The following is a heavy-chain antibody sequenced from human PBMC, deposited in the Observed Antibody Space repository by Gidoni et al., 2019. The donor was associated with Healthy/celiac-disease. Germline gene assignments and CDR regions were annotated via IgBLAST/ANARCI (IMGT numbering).Heavy chain of an antibody. CDR2: ISSSSSTI. J-gene: IGHJ4*02. V-gene: IGHV3-48*02. Sequence: EVQLVESGGGLVQPGGSLRRACAASGVNFSSYTMNWVRQAPGEGLEWVSYISSSSSTIYYADSVKGRFTISRDNAKNSLYLQMNSLRDEDTAVYYCARDSGSYIYYFDYWGQGTLVTVSS. D-gene: IGHD1-26*01. CDR1: GVNFSSYT. CDR3: ARDSGSYIYYFDY.